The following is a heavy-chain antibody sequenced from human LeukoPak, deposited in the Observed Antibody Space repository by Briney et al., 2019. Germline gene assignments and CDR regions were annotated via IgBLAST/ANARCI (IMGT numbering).Heavy chain of an antibody. V-gene: IGHV3-9*01. CDR1: GFMFDDYA. CDR3: AKARWGTAAGNYFDY. Sequence: PGGSLRLSCAASGFMFDDYAMHWVRQAPGKGLEWVSGISWNSGSIGYADSVKGRFTISRDNAKNSLYLQMNSLRAEDTALYYCAKARWGTAAGNYFDYWGQGTLVTVSS. D-gene: IGHD6-13*01. CDR2: ISWNSGSI. J-gene: IGHJ4*02.